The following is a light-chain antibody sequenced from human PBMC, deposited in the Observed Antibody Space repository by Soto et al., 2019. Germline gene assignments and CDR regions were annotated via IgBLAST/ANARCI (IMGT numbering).Light chain of an antibody. Sequence: QSVLTQPAFVSGSPGQSITISCTGTSSDIGDYNYVSWYQQHPGKAPKLMIYEVSNRPSGVSIRFSGSKSGNTASLTISGLQAEDEADYYCSSYTSSSTLVVFGGGTKLTVL. J-gene: IGLJ2*01. V-gene: IGLV2-14*01. CDR1: SSDIGDYNY. CDR3: SSYTSSSTLVV. CDR2: EVS.